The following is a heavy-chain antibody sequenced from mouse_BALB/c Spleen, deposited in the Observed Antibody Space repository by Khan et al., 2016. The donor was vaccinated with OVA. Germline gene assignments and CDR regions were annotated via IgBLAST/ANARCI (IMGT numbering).Heavy chain of an antibody. J-gene: IGHJ4*01. V-gene: IGHV9-4*02. CDR2: INTHSGVP. CDR1: GYTFTTAG. CDR3: ATSIWSSAIFF. D-gene: IGHD2-10*02. Sequence: QIQLVQSGPELKKPGETVRISCKASGYTFTTAGMQWVQKMPGKGLKWIGWINTHSGVPKYAEEFKGRLAFSLETSDSTVYLQISNLKHEHTAPFCCATSIWSSAIFFWALVPSVTLSS.